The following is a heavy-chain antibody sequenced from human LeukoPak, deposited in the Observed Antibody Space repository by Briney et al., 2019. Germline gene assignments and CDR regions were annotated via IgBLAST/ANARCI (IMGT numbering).Heavy chain of an antibody. CDR3: ARDPYTSSSWYRGRANNWFDP. D-gene: IGHD6-13*01. Sequence: ASVKVSCKASGYIFSGYYMHWVRQAPGQGLEWMGWINTNTGNPTYAQGFTGRFVFSLDTSVSTAYLQISSLKADDTAVYYCARDPYTSSSWYRGRANNWFDPWGQGTLVTVSS. CDR1: GYIFSGYY. V-gene: IGHV7-4-1*02. CDR2: INTNTGNP. J-gene: IGHJ5*02.